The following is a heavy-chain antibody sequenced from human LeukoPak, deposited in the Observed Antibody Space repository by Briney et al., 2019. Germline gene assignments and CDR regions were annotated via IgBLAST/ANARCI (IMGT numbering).Heavy chain of an antibody. CDR3: AKDVDGQQLGPDY. Sequence: SGGSRRLSCVASRFTFDVYDTLWVRQAPGEILEWVSLISGDGGSTYYADSVKGRFTISRDNSKNSLYLQMNSLRTEGTALYYCAKDVDGQQLGPDYWGQGTLVTVSS. D-gene: IGHD6-13*01. J-gene: IGHJ4*02. CDR2: ISGDGGST. CDR1: RFTFDVYD. V-gene: IGHV3-43*02.